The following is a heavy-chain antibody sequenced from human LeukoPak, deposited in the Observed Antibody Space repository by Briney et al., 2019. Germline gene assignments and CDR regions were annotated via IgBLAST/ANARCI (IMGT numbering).Heavy chain of an antibody. CDR3: ARGPYYDFWSGTPLDY. D-gene: IGHD3-3*01. J-gene: IGHJ4*02. V-gene: IGHV3-74*01. CDR1: GFTFSSYW. Sequence: GSLRLSCAASGFTFSSYWMHWVRPAPGKGLVWVSRINTDGSSTSYADSVKGRFTISRDNAKNTLYLQMNSLRAEDTAVYYCARGPYYDFWSGTPLDYWGQGTLVTVSP. CDR2: INTDGSST.